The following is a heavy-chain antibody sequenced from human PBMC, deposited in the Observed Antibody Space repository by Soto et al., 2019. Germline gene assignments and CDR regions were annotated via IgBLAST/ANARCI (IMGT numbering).Heavy chain of an antibody. V-gene: IGHV1-24*01. D-gene: IGHD3-10*01. J-gene: IGHJ6*03. CDR2: FDPEDGET. CDR3: ATGGGGSGSYYRDYYYYMDV. Sequence: GASVKVSCKVSRYTLTELSMHWVRQAPGKGLEWMGGFDPEDGETIYAQKFQGRVTMTEDTSTDTAYMELSSLRSEDTAVYYCATGGGGSGSYYRDYYYYMDVWGKGTTVTVSS. CDR1: RYTLTELS.